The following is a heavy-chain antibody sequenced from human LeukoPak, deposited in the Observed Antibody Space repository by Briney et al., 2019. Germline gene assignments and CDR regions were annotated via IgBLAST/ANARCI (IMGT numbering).Heavy chain of an antibody. Sequence: PSETLSLTCTVSGVSISSSYSYWGWIRQPPGMGLEWIGSIYYTGNTYYNASLKSQVSISIDTSKNQFSLKLSSVTAADTAVYYCARQPGGAGVYLYYYYYYMDVWGKGTTVTISS. D-gene: IGHD2-8*01. CDR3: ARQPGGAGVYLYYYYYYMDV. CDR2: IYYTGNT. J-gene: IGHJ6*03. CDR1: GVSISSSYSY. V-gene: IGHV4-39*01.